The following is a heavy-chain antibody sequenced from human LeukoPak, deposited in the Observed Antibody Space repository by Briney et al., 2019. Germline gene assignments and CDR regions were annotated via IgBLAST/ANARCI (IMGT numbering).Heavy chain of an antibody. Sequence: SETLSLTCTVSGGSISSGGYYWSWIRQPPGKGLEWIGYIYHSGSTYYNPSLKSRVTISVDRSKNQFSLKLSSVTAADTAVYYCARPPIDCSSTSCSDYWGQGTLVTVSS. CDR1: GGSISSGGYY. V-gene: IGHV4-30-2*01. D-gene: IGHD2-2*01. J-gene: IGHJ4*02. CDR3: ARPPIDCSSTSCSDY. CDR2: IYHSGST.